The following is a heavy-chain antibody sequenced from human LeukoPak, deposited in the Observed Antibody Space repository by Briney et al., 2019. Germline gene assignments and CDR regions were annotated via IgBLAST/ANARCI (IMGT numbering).Heavy chain of an antibody. J-gene: IGHJ4*02. CDR2: ISGSGGRT. D-gene: IGHD6-19*01. Sequence: GGSLRLSCAASGFTFSRYGMSWVRQAPGKGLEWVSAISGSGGRTYYADSVKGRFTISRDNSKNTLYLQMNSLRAEDTAVYYCARDYSSGWYSDYWGQGTLVTVSS. CDR1: GFTFSRYG. CDR3: ARDYSSGWYSDY. V-gene: IGHV3-23*01.